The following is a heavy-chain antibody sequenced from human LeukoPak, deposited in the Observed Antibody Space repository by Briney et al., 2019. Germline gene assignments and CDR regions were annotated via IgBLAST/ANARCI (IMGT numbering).Heavy chain of an antibody. CDR1: GFTVSDNY. V-gene: IGHV3-53*01. CDR2: IYSGGST. D-gene: IGHD6-13*01. J-gene: IGHJ4*02. CDR3: ASAYSSSWYEGLDY. Sequence: PGGSLRLSCAASGFTVSDNYMSWVRQAPGKGLEWVSIIYSGGSTYYADSVKGRFTISRDTSKNTLYLQMNSLRAEDTAVYYCASAYSSSWYEGLDYWGQGTLVTVSS.